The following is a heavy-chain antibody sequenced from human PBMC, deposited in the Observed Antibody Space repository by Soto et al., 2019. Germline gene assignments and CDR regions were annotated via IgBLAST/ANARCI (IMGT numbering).Heavy chain of an antibody. Sequence: SETLSLTCTVPGGSISCSSSSWGWIRQPPGKGLEWIGSIYYSGSTYYNPSLKSRVTISVDTSNNQFSLKLSSVTAADTAVYYCARLRSVSYYTPEYFQQWGQGTLVTVS. CDR3: ARLRSVSYYTPEYFQQ. CDR1: GGSISCSSSS. V-gene: IGHV4-39*01. CDR2: IYYSGST. D-gene: IGHD1-26*01. J-gene: IGHJ1*01.